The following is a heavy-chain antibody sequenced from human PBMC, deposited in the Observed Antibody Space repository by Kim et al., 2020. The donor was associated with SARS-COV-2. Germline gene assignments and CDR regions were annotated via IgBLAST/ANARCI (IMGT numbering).Heavy chain of an antibody. CDR2: IYSGGST. D-gene: IGHD6-6*01. Sequence: GGSLRLSCAASGFTVSSNYMSWVRQAPGKGLEWVSVIYSGGSTYYADSVKGRFTISRDNSKNTLYLQMNSLRAEDTAVYYCARDSKSIAAQPGRWYYYYGMDVWGQGTTVTVSS. CDR1: GFTVSSNY. J-gene: IGHJ6*02. V-gene: IGHV3-66*02. CDR3: ARDSKSIAAQPGRWYYYYGMDV.